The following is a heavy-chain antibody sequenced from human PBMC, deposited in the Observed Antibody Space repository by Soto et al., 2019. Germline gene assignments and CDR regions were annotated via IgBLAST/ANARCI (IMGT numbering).Heavy chain of an antibody. D-gene: IGHD3-10*01. CDR2: IDPSDSYT. CDR3: ATFIWFGESYFDY. J-gene: IGHJ4*02. V-gene: IGHV5-10-1*01. CDR1: GNNFISYW. Sequence: XESLKVSWKSSGNNFISYWINLVLQKPGKGLEWMGRIDPSDSYTNYSPSFQGHVTISADNSKNTLYLQMNSLRAEDTAVYYCATFIWFGESYFDYWGQGTLVTVSS.